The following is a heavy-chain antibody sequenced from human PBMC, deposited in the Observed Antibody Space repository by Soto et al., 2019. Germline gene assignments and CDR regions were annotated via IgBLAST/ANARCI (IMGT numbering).Heavy chain of an antibody. J-gene: IGHJ4*02. CDR3: VRDYCSSPSCSFDY. CDR1: GFSFSNKA. CDR2: IRGSGGRP. V-gene: IGHV3-23*01. Sequence: QAGGSLRLSCVASGFSFSNKAMNWVRQAPGKGLEWVSSIRGSGGRPFYADSVKGRFSLSRDNSKNTLSLQMNSLRVEDTAVYYCVRDYCSSPSCSFDYWGQGTLVTVSS. D-gene: IGHD2-2*01.